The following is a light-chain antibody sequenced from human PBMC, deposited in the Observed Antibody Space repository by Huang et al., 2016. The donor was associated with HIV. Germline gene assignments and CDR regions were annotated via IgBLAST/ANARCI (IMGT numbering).Light chain of an antibody. J-gene: IGKJ4*01. CDR1: QSVLYSSNNKNY. V-gene: IGKV4-1*01. CDR3: QQYYSTLT. CDR2: WAS. Sequence: DIVMTQSPDSLAVSLGERATINCKSSQSVLYSSNNKNYLAWYQQKPGQPPKLLIYWASTREAGVAERFSGSGSGTDFTLTISSLQAEDVAVYYCQQYYSTLTFGGGTKVEIK.